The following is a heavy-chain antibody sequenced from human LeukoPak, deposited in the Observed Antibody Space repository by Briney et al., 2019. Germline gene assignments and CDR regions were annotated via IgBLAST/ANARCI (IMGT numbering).Heavy chain of an antibody. V-gene: IGHV3-30*03. J-gene: IGHJ4*02. D-gene: IGHD6-19*01. CDR3: ARSLGSGWIHLVEY. CDR1: GFTFSTYA. CDR2: VSYDGGAK. Sequence: PGRSLRLSCAASGFTFSTYALHWVRQAPGKGLEWVAVVSYDGGAKYYADSVKGRFTISRDNSKNTVDLQMYSLRAEDSAVYYCARSLGSGWIHLVEYWGQGTLVTVS.